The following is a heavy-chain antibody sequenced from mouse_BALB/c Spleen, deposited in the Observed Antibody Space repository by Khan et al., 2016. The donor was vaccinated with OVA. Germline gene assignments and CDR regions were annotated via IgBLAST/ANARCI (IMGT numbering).Heavy chain of an antibody. CDR1: GYTFTSNT. J-gene: IGHJ4*01. D-gene: IGHD2-14*01. CDR3: ARRTTGYTTDS. V-gene: IGHV1-4*01. Sequence: QVRLQQSGAELARPGASVRMSCKASGYTFTSNTMHWIKQRPGQGLEWIGYINPRSGYTNYNQNFKDKATLTADKSSSTAYMQLSSLTSEDSAVDYCARRTTGYTTDSWGQGTSVTVSS. CDR2: INPRSGYT.